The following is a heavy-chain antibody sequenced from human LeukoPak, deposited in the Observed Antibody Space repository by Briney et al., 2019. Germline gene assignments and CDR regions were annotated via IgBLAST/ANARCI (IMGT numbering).Heavy chain of an antibody. Sequence: ASVKVSCKASGYSFTGYYMHWVRQAPGQGLEWMGIINPSGGSTSYAQKFQGRVTMTRDTSTSTVYMELSSLRSEDTAVYYCARDFLGGRNSGYYYYMDVWGKGTTVTVSS. V-gene: IGHV1-46*01. CDR1: GYSFTGYY. CDR3: ARDFLGGRNSGYYYYMDV. J-gene: IGHJ6*03. CDR2: INPSGGST. D-gene: IGHD4-23*01.